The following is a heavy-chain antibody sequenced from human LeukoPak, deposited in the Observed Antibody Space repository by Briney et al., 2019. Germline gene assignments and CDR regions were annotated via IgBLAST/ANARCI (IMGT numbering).Heavy chain of an antibody. CDR1: GFTFSSYA. CDR2: ISSSGGST. Sequence: QPGGSLRLSCAASGFTFSSYAMSWVRRAPGKGLERVSVISSSGGSTDYADSGKGRFTISRDNSKNTLYLQMNSLRAEDTAVYYCAKDGYYDSGGYTEYYFDYWGQGTLVTVSS. J-gene: IGHJ4*02. D-gene: IGHD3-22*01. CDR3: AKDGYYDSGGYTEYYFDY. V-gene: IGHV3-23*01.